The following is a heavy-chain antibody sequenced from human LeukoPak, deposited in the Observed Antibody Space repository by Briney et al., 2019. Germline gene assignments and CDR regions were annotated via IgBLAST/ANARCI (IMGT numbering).Heavy chain of an antibody. CDR1: GFTFSSYA. V-gene: IGHV3-23*01. Sequence: PGGSLRLSCAASGFTFSSYAMTWVRQAPGKGLEWVSSTDASGGSTYYADSVNGRFTISRDNSKNTFYLQMNTLRADDTAVYYCAKGSGSGWYGWFAPWGQGTLVTVSS. CDR3: AKGSGSGWYGWFAP. CDR2: TDASGGST. D-gene: IGHD6-19*01. J-gene: IGHJ5*02.